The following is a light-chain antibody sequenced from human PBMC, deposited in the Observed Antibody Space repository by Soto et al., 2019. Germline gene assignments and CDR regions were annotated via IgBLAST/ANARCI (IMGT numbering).Light chain of an antibody. Sequence: EFVLTQSPGTLSLSPGERATLSCRASQSFGSTSLAWYQQKPGQSPRLLIYGASSRATGIPDRFSGSGSGNDFTLTISRLEPEDFAVYYCQQYGSSPSGRFGQGTKVEI. J-gene: IGKJ1*01. V-gene: IGKV3-20*01. CDR2: GAS. CDR1: QSFGSTS. CDR3: QQYGSSPSGR.